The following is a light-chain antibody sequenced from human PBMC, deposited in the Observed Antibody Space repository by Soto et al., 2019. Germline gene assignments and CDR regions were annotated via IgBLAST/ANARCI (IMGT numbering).Light chain of an antibody. V-gene: IGKV3-20*01. CDR1: QSVRSS. Sequence: RQAPVALSVSPGGRGIISSRASQSVRSSLAWYQQKPGQAPSLLIYGAFTRATGIPDRFSGSGSGTDFTLTISRLEPEDFAVYYCQQYGSSPETFGQGTKVDIK. J-gene: IGKJ1*01. CDR3: QQYGSSPET. CDR2: GAF.